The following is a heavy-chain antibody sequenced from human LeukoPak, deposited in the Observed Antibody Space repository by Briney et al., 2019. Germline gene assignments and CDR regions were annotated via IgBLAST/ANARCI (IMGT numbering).Heavy chain of an antibody. J-gene: IGHJ3*02. Sequence: SETLSLTCTVSGGSISSGDYYWSWIRQPPGKGLEWIGYIYYSGSTYYNPSLKSRVTISVDTSKNQFSLKLSSVTAADTAVYYCARESLGYCSSTSCPNDAFDIWGQGTMVTVSS. CDR3: ARESLGYCSSTSCPNDAFDI. D-gene: IGHD2-2*01. CDR1: GGSISSGDYY. V-gene: IGHV4-30-4*08. CDR2: IYYSGST.